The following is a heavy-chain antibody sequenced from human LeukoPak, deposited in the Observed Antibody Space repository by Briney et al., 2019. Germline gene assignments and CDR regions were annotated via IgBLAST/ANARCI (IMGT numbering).Heavy chain of an antibody. V-gene: IGHV3-23*01. CDR2: ISESGGST. CDR3: VKGGGNVRRYFEY. D-gene: IGHD4-23*01. Sequence: GGSLRLSCVVPGFTFSTSAMSWVRQAPGKGLEWVSGISESGGSTYYADSVKGRFTSSRDNSKNTLYLQMNNLRAEDTAVYYCVKGGGNVRRYFEYWGQGTLVTVSS. J-gene: IGHJ4*02. CDR1: GFTFSTSA.